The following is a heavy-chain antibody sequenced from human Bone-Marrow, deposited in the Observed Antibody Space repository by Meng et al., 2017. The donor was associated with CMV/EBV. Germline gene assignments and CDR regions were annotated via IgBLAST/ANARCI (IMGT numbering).Heavy chain of an antibody. CDR3: ARGGGTPWGMDV. D-gene: IGHD3-16*01. Sequence: GESLKISCAASGFTFSSYSMNWVRQAPGKGLEWVSSISSSSSYIYYADSVKSRFTISRDNAKNSLYLQMNSLRAEDTAVYYCARGGGTPWGMDVWGQGTTVTVSS. CDR2: ISSSSSYI. V-gene: IGHV3-21*01. CDR1: GFTFSSYS. J-gene: IGHJ6*02.